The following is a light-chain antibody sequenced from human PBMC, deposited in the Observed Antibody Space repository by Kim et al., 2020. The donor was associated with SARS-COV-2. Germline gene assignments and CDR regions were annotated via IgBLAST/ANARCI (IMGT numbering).Light chain of an antibody. CDR2: DAS. CDR3: QQRANWPLT. J-gene: IGKJ4*01. Sequence: SSPGERATLSRRASQSISSYLAWYQQNPGQAPRLLLYDASNRATGIPARFSGSGSGTDFTLTISSLEPEDFAVYYCQQRANWPLTFGGGTKVEIK. V-gene: IGKV3-11*01. CDR1: QSISSY.